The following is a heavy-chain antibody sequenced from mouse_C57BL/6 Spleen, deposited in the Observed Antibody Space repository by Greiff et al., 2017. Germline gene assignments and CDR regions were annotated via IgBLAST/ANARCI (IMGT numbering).Heavy chain of an antibody. V-gene: IGHV1-82*01. CDR1: GYAFSSSW. CDR2: IYPGDGDT. J-gene: IGHJ2*01. D-gene: IGHD2-4*01. CDR3: ARLGIYYDYDGGHFDY. Sequence: QVQLQQSGPELVKPGASVKISCKASGYAFSSSWMNWVKQRPGKGLGWIGRIYPGDGDTNYNGKFKGKATLTADKSSSTAYMQLSSLTSEDSAVYFCARLGIYYDYDGGHFDYWGQGTTLTVSS.